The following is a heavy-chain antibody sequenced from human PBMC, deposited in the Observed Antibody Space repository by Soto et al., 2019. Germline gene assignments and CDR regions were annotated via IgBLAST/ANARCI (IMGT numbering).Heavy chain of an antibody. CDR2: IYYSGSN. Sequence: SDPRSVTRPVCGAYAIIDSCNRSCIRQQPGKGLELIVYIYYSGSNNYNPSLKSRVTISVDTSKNQFSLKLSSVTAADTAVYYCARYDGNDSFDIWGHATMVT. CDR1: GAYAIIDSCN. CDR3: ARYDGNDSFDI. J-gene: IGHJ3*02. V-gene: IGHV4-61*01. D-gene: IGHD1-1*01.